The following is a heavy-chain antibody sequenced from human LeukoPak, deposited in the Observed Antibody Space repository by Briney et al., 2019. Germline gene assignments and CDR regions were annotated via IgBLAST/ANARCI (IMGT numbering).Heavy chain of an antibody. CDR1: GFTYSSYG. J-gene: IGHJ4*02. Sequence: GRSLRLSCAASGFTYSSYGMHWVRQAPGKGLEWVAFIRYDGSNKYYADSVKGRFTISRDNSKNTLYLQMNSLRAEDTAVYYCARAPTVLVGYCSSSSCQADYWGQGTLVTVSS. V-gene: IGHV3-30*02. D-gene: IGHD2-2*01. CDR3: ARAPTVLVGYCSSSSCQADY. CDR2: IRYDGSNK.